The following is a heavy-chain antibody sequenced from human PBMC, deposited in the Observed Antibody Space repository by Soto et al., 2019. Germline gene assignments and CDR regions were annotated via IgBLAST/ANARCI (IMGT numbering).Heavy chain of an antibody. CDR1: GFTFSSNY. Sequence: PGGSLRLSCAASGFTFSSNYMSWVRQAPGKGLEWVSVIYSGGSTYYADSVKGRFTISRDNSKNTLYLQMNSLRAEDTAVYYCAASCGYSYGYVDYCGQGTLVTVSS. CDR3: AASCGYSYGYVDY. V-gene: IGHV3-53*01. D-gene: IGHD5-18*01. CDR2: IYSGGST. J-gene: IGHJ4*02.